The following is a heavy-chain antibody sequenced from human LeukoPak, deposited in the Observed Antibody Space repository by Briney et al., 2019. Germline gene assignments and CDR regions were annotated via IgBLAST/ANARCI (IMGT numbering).Heavy chain of an antibody. CDR1: GFTFSSYS. CDR2: ISSSSSYI. V-gene: IGHV3-21*01. Sequence: GGSLRLSCAASGFTFSSYSMNWVRQAPGKGLEWVSSISSSSSYIHYADSVKGRFTISRDNAKNSLYLQMNSLRAEDTAVYYCAREGGGSYWGFDYWGQGTLVTVSS. J-gene: IGHJ4*02. CDR3: AREGGGSYWGFDY. D-gene: IGHD1-26*01.